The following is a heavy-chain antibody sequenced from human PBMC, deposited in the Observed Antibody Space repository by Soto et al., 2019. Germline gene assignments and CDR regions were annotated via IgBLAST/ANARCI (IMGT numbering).Heavy chain of an antibody. V-gene: IGHV3-33*01. CDR1: GFTFSSYG. CDR3: ARDAYYDFWSGYYTYYYYGMDV. CDR2: IWYDGSNK. J-gene: IGHJ6*02. D-gene: IGHD3-3*01. Sequence: QVQLVESGGGVVQPGRSLRLSCAASGFTFSSYGMHWVRQAPGKGLEWVAVIWYDGSNKYYADSVKGRFTISRDNSKNTLYLQMNSLRAEATAVYYCARDAYYDFWSGYYTYYYYGMDVWGQGTTFTVSS.